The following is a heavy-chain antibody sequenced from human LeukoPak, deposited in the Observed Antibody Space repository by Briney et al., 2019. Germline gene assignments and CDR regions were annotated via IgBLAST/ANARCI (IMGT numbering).Heavy chain of an antibody. CDR2: ISFDASNK. V-gene: IGHV3-30*03. CDR3: AAEGSFDY. CDR1: GFIFSNYG. J-gene: IGHJ4*02. Sequence: GGSLRLSCAASGFIFSNYGIHWVRQAPGKGLEWVAVISFDASNKYYADSVKGRFTISRDNSKNTLYLQMNSLRAEDAAVYYCAAEGSFDYWGQGTLVTVSS.